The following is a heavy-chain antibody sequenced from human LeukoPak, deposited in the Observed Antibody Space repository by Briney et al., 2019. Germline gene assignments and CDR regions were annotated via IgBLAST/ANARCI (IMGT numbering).Heavy chain of an antibody. CDR1: GFTFSSYS. V-gene: IGHV3-21*01. Sequence: PGGSLRLSCAASGFTFSSYSMNWVRQAPGKGLEWVSSISSSSSYIYYADSVKGRFTISRDNAKNSLYLQMNSLRAEDTAVYYCARRRITMVRGVIIGGWFDPWGQGTLVTVSS. D-gene: IGHD3-10*01. J-gene: IGHJ5*02. CDR2: ISSSSSYI. CDR3: ARRRITMVRGVIIGGWFDP.